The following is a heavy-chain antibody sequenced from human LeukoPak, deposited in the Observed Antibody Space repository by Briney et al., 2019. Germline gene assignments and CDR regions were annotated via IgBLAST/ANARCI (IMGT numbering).Heavy chain of an antibody. Sequence: ASVKVSCKASGYTFTGYYMHWVRQAPGQGLEWMGWINPNSGGTNYAQKFQGRVTMTRDTSISTAYMELSRLRSDDTAVYYCARVVSENSGYQGYWGQGTLVTVSS. V-gene: IGHV1-2*02. D-gene: IGHD3-22*01. CDR2: INPNSGGT. CDR1: GYTFTGYY. CDR3: ARVVSENSGYQGY. J-gene: IGHJ4*02.